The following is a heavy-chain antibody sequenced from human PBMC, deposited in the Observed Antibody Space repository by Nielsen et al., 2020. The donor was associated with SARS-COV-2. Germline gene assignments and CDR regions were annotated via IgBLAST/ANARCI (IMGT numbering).Heavy chain of an antibody. CDR3: ARASRLGGWFDP. D-gene: IGHD2-15*01. V-gene: IGHV4-34*01. CDR1: GGSFSGYY. Sequence: SQTLSLTCAVYGGSFSGYYWSWIRQPPGKGLEWIGEINHSGSTNYNPSLKSRFTISVDTSKNQFTLKLSSVTAADTAVYYCARASRLGGWFDPWGQGTLVTVSS. CDR2: INHSGST. J-gene: IGHJ5*02.